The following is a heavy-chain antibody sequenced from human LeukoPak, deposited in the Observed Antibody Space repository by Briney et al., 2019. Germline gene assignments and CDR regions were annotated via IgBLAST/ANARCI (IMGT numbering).Heavy chain of an antibody. V-gene: IGHV3-74*01. CDR2: ITNDGSST. J-gene: IGHJ4*02. D-gene: IGHD3-10*01. CDR3: AKDGIWFGDLPSIDY. Sequence: GGSLRLSCAASGLTFSSHWMHWVRQAPGKGLVWVSRITNDGSSTTYADSVKGRFTISRDNSKNTLYLQMNSLRAEDTAVYYCAKDGIWFGDLPSIDYWGQGTLVTVSS. CDR1: GLTFSSHW.